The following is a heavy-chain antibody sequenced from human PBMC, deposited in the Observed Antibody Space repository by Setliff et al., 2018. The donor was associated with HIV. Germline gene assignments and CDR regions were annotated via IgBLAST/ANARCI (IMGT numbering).Heavy chain of an antibody. CDR2: IGSRGTPV. J-gene: IGHJ1*01. D-gene: IGHD3-16*01. V-gene: IGHV3-11*01. CDR1: GFIFSDYF. Sequence: GGSLRLSCLASGFIFSDYFMTWIRQAPGKGLEWISYIGSRGTPVKTADSLKGRFFVSRDNTKNSLYLQINNLSVEDTAMYFCARTDSYTAMIWPWGRGTLVTVSS. CDR3: ARTDSYTAMIWP.